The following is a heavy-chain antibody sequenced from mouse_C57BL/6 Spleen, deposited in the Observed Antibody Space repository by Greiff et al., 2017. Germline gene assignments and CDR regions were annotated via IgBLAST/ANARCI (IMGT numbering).Heavy chain of an antibody. D-gene: IGHD2-3*01. CDR3: ARGAYDGYLDD. V-gene: IGHV2-2*01. J-gene: IGHJ2*01. CDR2: IWSGGST. Sequence: QVQLKQSGPGLVQPSQSLSITCTVSGFSLTSYGVHWVRQSPGKGLEWLGVIWSGGSTDYNAAFISRLSISKDNSKSQVFFKMNSLQADDTAIYYCARGAYDGYLDDWGQGTTLTVSS. CDR1: GFSLTSYG.